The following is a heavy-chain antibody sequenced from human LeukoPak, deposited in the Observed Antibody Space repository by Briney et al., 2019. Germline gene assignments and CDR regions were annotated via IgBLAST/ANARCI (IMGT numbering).Heavy chain of an antibody. CDR2: VNRDGSET. V-gene: IGHV3-7*03. J-gene: IGHJ6*02. CDR1: GFALSSHW. Sequence: GGSLRLSCAASGFALSSHWMTWVRQVPGRGPEWVANVNRDGSETYYLDSVKGRFTIPKDNAKNSLYLQMNSLRAEDTALYHCARNNGMDVWGQGTTVIVSS. CDR3: ARNNGMDV.